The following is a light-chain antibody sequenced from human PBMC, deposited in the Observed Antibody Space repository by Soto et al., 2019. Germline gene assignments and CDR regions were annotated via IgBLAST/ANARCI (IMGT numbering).Light chain of an antibody. CDR2: DIR. V-gene: IGLV2-14*03. J-gene: IGLJ1*01. CDR1: SSDVGGYKY. CDR3: SSYTSSSTRV. Sequence: QSVLTQPASVSGSPGQSITISCTGTSSDVGGYKYVSWYQLHPGKAPKLMIYDIRNRPSGVSNRFSGSKSGNTASLTISGLQAEDEADYYCSSYTSSSTRVFGTGTKLTVL.